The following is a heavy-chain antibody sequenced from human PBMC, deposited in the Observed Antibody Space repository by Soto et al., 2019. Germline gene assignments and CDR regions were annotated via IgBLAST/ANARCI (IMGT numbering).Heavy chain of an antibody. CDR2: ISGSGGST. CDR3: GFTGDVGGDYYYGMDV. CDR1: GFTFSSYA. D-gene: IGHD3-16*01. J-gene: IGHJ6*02. V-gene: IGHV3-23*01. Sequence: GGSLRLSCAASGFTFSSYAMSWVRQAPGKGLEWVSAISGSGGSTYYADSVKGRFTISRDNSKNTLYLQMNSLRAEDTAVYYGGFTGDVGGDYYYGMDVWGQGTTVTVSS.